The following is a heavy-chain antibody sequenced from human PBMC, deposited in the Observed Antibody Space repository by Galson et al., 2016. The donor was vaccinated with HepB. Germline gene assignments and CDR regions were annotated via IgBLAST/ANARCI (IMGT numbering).Heavy chain of an antibody. CDR1: GGSIANSRYY. D-gene: IGHD6-13*01. V-gene: IGHV4-39*01. CDR2: MYYDGRS. Sequence: SETLSLTCSVSGGSIANSRYYWSWIRQPPGKGLEWVGSMYYDGRSYFHPSLNSRATMSVDRSKNRISLNLNSVTAADTAVYFCASGDSGWYRGYFDSWSQGTRVTVYS. J-gene: IGHJ4*02. CDR3: ASGDSGWYRGYFDS.